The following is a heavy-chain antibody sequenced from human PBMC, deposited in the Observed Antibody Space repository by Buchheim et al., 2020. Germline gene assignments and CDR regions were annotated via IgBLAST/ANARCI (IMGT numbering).Heavy chain of an antibody. Sequence: QVQLVESGGGVVQPGRSLRLSCAASGFTFSSYGMHWVRQAPGKGLEWVAVIWYDGSHKYYADSVKGRFTISRDNAKNSLYLQMNSLRAEDTAVYYCAPRGRGYWGQGTL. J-gene: IGHJ4*02. CDR3: APRGRGY. CDR2: IWYDGSHK. D-gene: IGHD1-26*01. CDR1: GFTFSSYG. V-gene: IGHV3-33*03.